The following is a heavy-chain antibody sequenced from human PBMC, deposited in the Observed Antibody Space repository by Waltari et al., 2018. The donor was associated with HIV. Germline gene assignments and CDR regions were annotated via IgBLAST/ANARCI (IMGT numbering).Heavy chain of an antibody. CDR2: INPNSGGT. D-gene: IGHD3-22*01. CDR1: GYTFTGYY. Sequence: VQLVQAGAEVKKPGASVKVSCTASGYTFTGYYMHWVGQAPGQGLEWMGRINPNSGGTNYAQKFQGRVTMTRDTSISTAYMELSRLRSDDTAVYYCAKAHPYYYDSSGYGSLDAFDIWGQGTMVTVSS. CDR3: AKAHPYYYDSSGYGSLDAFDI. J-gene: IGHJ3*02. V-gene: IGHV1-2*06.